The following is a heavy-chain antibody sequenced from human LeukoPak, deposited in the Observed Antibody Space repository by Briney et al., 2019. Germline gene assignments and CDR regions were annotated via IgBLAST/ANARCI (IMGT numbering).Heavy chain of an antibody. CDR1: GFTFSNYD. J-gene: IGHJ5*02. CDR3: ARGPGSGYGCYRFRP. CDR2: IWYDGTNE. V-gene: IGHV3-33*01. Sequence: SGGALRHSCAAAGFTFSNYDMHWVRQAPGKGLEWVADIWYDGTNEYYADFVKGRFTISRNKSKDTLCLQMNSLRAEDTAVYYCARGPGSGYGCYRFRPWGQGTLVTVSS. D-gene: IGHD3-3*01.